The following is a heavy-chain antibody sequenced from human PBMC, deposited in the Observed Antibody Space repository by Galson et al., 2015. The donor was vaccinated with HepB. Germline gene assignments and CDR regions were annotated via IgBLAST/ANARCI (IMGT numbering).Heavy chain of an antibody. Sequence: SLRLSCAASGFTFSSYSMNWVRQAPGKGLEWVSYISSSSSTIYYADSVKGRFTISRDNAKNSLYLQMNSLRAEDTAVYYCARAAPDIVATIGYWGQGTLVTVSS. CDR1: GFTFSSYS. J-gene: IGHJ4*02. CDR2: ISSSSSTI. D-gene: IGHD5-12*01. CDR3: ARAAPDIVATIGY. V-gene: IGHV3-48*01.